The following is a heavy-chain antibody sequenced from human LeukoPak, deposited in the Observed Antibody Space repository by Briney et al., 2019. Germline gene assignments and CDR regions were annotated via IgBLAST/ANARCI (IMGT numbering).Heavy chain of an antibody. CDR2: INPSGGST. D-gene: IGHD3-10*01. CDR1: GYTFTSYY. V-gene: IGHV1-46*01. CDR3: ARASGSGSYYNADLDY. J-gene: IGHJ4*02. Sequence: GASVKVSCKASGYTFTSYYMHWVRQAPGQGLEWMGIINPSGGSTSYAQKFQGRVAMTRDTSTSTVYMELSSLRSEDTAVYYCARASGSGSYYNADLDYWGQGTLVTVSS.